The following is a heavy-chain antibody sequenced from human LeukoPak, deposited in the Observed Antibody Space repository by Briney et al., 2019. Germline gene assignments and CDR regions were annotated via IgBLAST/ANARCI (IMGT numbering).Heavy chain of an antibody. CDR1: GGSISSSSYY. CDR3: ARRKGGGGLVDY. CDR2: IYYSGST. Sequence: PSETLSLTCTVSGGSISSSSYYWGWIRQPPGKGLEWIGSIYYSGSTYYNPSLKSRVTISVDTSKNQFSLKLSSVTAADTAVYYCARRKGGGGLVDYWGQGTLVTVSS. D-gene: IGHD4-23*01. J-gene: IGHJ4*02. V-gene: IGHV4-39*01.